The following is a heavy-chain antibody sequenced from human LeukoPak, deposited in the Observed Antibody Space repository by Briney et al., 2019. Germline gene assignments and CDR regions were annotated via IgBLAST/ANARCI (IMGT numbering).Heavy chain of an antibody. CDR2: ISHDGNSE. J-gene: IGHJ4*02. CDR1: GFTFSSSA. D-gene: IGHD1-1*01. CDR3: AKDLSTGTTYGAFDY. V-gene: IGHV3-30-3*01. Sequence: GRSLRLSCAASGFTFSSSAMHWVRQAPGKGLEWVAVISHDGNSEYYADSVKGRFTISRDNSKNTLYLQMNSLRAEDTAVYYCAKDLSTGTTYGAFDYWDQGTLVTVSS.